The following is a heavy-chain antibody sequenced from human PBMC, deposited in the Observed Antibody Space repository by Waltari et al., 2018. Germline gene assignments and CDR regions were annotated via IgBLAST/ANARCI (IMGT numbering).Heavy chain of an antibody. CDR2: ITDTGSDT. J-gene: IGHJ4*02. CDR1: GFTFSRYA. CDR3: VKGSGGSRPYYFDS. Sequence: RLSCAASGFTFSRYAMAWVRQVPGKGLEWISAITDTGSDTYSAESVKGRFTISRDHSLYLQMKSLRVEDTAVYYCVKGSGGSRPYYFDSWGQGTLVTVSS. V-gene: IGHV3-23*01. D-gene: IGHD1-26*01.